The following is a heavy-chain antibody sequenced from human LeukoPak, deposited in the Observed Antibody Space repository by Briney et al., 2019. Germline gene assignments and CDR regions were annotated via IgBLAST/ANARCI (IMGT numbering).Heavy chain of an antibody. J-gene: IGHJ4*02. D-gene: IGHD6-13*01. CDR2: IYPGDSDT. V-gene: IGHV5-51*01. Sequence: GESLKISCKGSGYSFTSYWIGWVRQMPGKGLEWMGIIYPGDSDTRYSPSFQGQVTISADKSISTAYLQWSSLKASDTAMYYCARSGSSSWYGPHYFDYWGQGTLVTVSS. CDR1: GYSFTSYW. CDR3: ARSGSSSWYGPHYFDY.